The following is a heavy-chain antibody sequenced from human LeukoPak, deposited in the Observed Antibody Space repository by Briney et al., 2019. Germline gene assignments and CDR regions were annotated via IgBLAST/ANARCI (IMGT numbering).Heavy chain of an antibody. CDR3: ARKGVETPKVFMDV. Sequence: GGSLRLSCSASGFSLSAYAMSWVRQAPGKGVEGGSHICTSGAGRFYADSVKGRFTISRDSSQNTLYLQINSLRDEDTAVYYCARKGVETPKVFMDVWGQGPTVPVSS. J-gene: IGHJ6*02. CDR1: GFSLSAYA. V-gene: IGHV3-23*01. D-gene: IGHD5-18*01. CDR2: ICTSGAGR.